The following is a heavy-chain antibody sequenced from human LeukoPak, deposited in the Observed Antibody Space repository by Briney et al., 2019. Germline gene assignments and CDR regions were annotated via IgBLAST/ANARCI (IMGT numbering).Heavy chain of an antibody. CDR2: ISSSGGST. Sequence: GGSLRLSCAVSGFTFSNYAMTWVRQAPGKGLEWVSLISSSGGSTYYADSVKGRFTISRDNSKNTLYLQMNSLRAEDTAVYYCARGGWLGKPQRVDYWGQGTLVTVSS. CDR1: GFTFSNYA. D-gene: IGHD6-19*01. CDR3: ARGGWLGKPQRVDY. V-gene: IGHV3-23*01. J-gene: IGHJ4*02.